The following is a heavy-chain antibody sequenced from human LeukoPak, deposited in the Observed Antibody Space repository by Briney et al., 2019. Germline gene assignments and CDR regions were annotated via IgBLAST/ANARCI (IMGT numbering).Heavy chain of an antibody. CDR2: INHSGST. D-gene: IGHD6-19*01. CDR1: GGSFSGYY. J-gene: IGHJ6*03. V-gene: IGHV4-34*01. Sequence: PSETLSLTCAVYGGSFSGYYWSWIRQPPGKGLEWIGEINHSGSTNYNLSLKSRVTISVDTSKNQFSLKLSSVTAADTAVYYCARGLEQWLVKYYYYMDVWGKGTTVTVSS. CDR3: ARGLEQWLVKYYYYMDV.